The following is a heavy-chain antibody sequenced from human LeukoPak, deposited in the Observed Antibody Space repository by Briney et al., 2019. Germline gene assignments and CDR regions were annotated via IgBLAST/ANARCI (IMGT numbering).Heavy chain of an antibody. CDR3: ARATLAGYTSGWSLGASDI. CDR2: IYHNGNT. Sequence: PSETLSLTCAVPGYSISSGHYWGWFRQPPGKGLEWIASIYHNGNTYHNPSLGSRVTISSDTSRNQFSLQLYSVTAADTALYYCARATLAGYTSGWSLGASDIWGQGTKVTVSP. J-gene: IGHJ3*02. D-gene: IGHD6-19*01. V-gene: IGHV4-38-2*01. CDR1: GYSISSGHY.